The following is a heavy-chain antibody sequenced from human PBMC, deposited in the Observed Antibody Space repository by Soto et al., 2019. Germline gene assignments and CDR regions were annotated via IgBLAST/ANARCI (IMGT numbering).Heavy chain of an antibody. CDR2: IFYTGST. CDR3: ARRKLDYQAQYYYGMDV. Sequence: SETLSLTGSVSCGTINSGDYFWSWIRQPPGKGLEWIGSIFYTGSTYYSPSLKSRASMSMDTSKNLFSLRLRSLTAADTAMYYCARRKLDYQAQYYYGMDVWGQGTTVT. D-gene: IGHD1-1*01. V-gene: IGHV4-30-4*01. CDR1: CGTINSGDYF. J-gene: IGHJ6*02.